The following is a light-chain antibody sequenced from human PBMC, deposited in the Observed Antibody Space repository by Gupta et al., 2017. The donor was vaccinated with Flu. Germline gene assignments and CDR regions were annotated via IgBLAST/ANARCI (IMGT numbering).Light chain of an antibody. J-gene: IGKJ1*01. CDR3: QHKNYCPWT. V-gene: IGKV3-15*01. Sequence: PVTLSLAPGENATLSWRASQSVRNMLAWYQQRPGQPPRLLIYAASTRASGVPARFSGSGCGAEFTLTISSLQSEDFVLYYCQHKNYCPWTFGQGTKVEFK. CDR2: AAS. CDR1: QSVRNM.